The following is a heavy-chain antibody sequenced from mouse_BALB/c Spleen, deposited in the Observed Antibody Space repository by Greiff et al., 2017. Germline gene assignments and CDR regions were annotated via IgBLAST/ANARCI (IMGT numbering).Heavy chain of an antibody. CDR2: IDPANGNT. J-gene: IGHJ1*01. V-gene: IGHV14-3*02. Sequence: VQLQQSGAELVKPEASVKLSCTASGFNIKDTYMHWVKQRPEQGLEWIGRIDPANGNTKYDPKFQGKATITADTSSNTAYLQLSSLTSEDTAVYYCARTLLRYFDVWGAGTTVTVSS. CDR1: GFNIKDTY. CDR3: ARTLLRYFDV. D-gene: IGHD2-1*01.